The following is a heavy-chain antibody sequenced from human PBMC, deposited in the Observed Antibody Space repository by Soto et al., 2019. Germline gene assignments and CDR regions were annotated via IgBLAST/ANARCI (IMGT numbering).Heavy chain of an antibody. Sequence: PSETLSLTCTVSGGSVSSGSYYWSWIRQPPGKGLEWIAYISYSGSAKYNPSLKSRASISVDTSKSQFSLKLSSVTAADTAVYYCARSEIGLKFDYWGQGTLVTVYS. V-gene: IGHV4-61*01. J-gene: IGHJ4*02. CDR3: ARSEIGLKFDY. CDR2: ISYSGSA. CDR1: GGSVSSGSYY.